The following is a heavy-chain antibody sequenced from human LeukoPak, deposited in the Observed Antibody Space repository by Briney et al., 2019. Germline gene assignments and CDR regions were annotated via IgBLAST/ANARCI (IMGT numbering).Heavy chain of an antibody. V-gene: IGHV1-18*01. CDR3: ARSQELVTMDDACDS. CDR1: GYTFTSYG. D-gene: IGHD3-10*01. Sequence: ASVKVSCKASGYTFTSYGISWVRQSPGQGLEWMGWISAYNGNTNYAQKLQGRVTITTDESTNTAYMEIHNLRSDDTAVYYCARSQELVTMDDACDSWGQGTLVTVSS. CDR2: ISAYNGNT. J-gene: IGHJ3*02.